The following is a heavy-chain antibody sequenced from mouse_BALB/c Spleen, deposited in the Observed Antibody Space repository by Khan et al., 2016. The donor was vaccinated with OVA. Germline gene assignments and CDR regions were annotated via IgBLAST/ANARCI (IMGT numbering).Heavy chain of an antibody. CDR3: ARRGYWGLGYFDY. J-gene: IGHJ2*01. V-gene: IGHV1-55*01. CDR2: IYPGSGST. D-gene: IGHD3-1*01. Sequence: QVQLQQPGAELVKPGTSVKLSCKASGYNFTSYWINWVKLRPGQGLEWIGNIYPGSGSTNYNEKFKSKATLTADTSSSTADMQLSSLASEDSALSYCARRGYWGLGYFDYWGQGTTLTVSA. CDR1: GYNFTSYW.